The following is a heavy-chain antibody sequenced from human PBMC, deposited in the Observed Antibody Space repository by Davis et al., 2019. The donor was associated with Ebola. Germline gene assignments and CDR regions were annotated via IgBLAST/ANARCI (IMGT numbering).Heavy chain of an antibody. CDR2: ISSSSSYI. D-gene: IGHD1-26*01. CDR3: ARETGVGY. V-gene: IGHV3-21*01. CDR1: GFTFSSYC. J-gene: IGHJ4*02. Sequence: GESLKISCAASGFTFSSYCMNWVRQAPGKGLEWVSSISSSSSYIYYADSVKGRFTISRDNAKNSLYLQMNSLRAEDTAVYYCARETGVGYWGQGTLVTVSS.